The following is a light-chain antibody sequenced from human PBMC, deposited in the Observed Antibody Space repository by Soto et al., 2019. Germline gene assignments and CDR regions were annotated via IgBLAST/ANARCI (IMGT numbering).Light chain of an antibody. Sequence: EIVLTQSPGTLSLSPGERATLSCRASQSVSYYLAWYQQKPGQAPRLLIYDASSRATGVPDRFSGSGSGTDFTLTISRLEPEDFAVYYCQNFGGSLPVTFGQGTRLEIK. J-gene: IGKJ5*01. CDR3: QNFGGSLPVT. V-gene: IGKV3-20*01. CDR1: QSVSYY. CDR2: DAS.